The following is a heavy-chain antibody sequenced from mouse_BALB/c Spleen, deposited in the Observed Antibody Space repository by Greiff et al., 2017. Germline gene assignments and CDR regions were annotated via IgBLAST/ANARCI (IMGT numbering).Heavy chain of an antibody. CDR1: GYTFTSYW. J-gene: IGHJ2*01. CDR3: TRLGYGNADY. Sequence: QVQLQQPGAELVRPGASVKLSCKASGYTFTSYWINWVKQRPGQGLEWIGNIYPSDSYTNYNQKFKDKATLTVDKSSSTAYMQLSSPTSEDSAVYYCTRLGYGNADYWGQGTTLTVSS. CDR2: IYPSDSYT. V-gene: IGHV1-69*02. D-gene: IGHD2-10*02.